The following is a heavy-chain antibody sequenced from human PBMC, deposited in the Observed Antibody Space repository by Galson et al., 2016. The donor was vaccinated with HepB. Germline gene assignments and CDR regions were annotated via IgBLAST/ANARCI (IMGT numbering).Heavy chain of an antibody. CDR3: ARVACELVVSLGLYYFDY. Sequence: SVKVSCKASGYTFKTYAITWVRQAPGQGLEWMGGIIPKFGTVNYAQKFRGRVTITADESTNVAYMELSSRRYDDAAVYDYARVACELVVSLGLYYFDYWGQGTLVIVSS. CDR1: GYTFKTYA. J-gene: IGHJ4*02. V-gene: IGHV1-69*13. D-gene: IGHD2-15*01. CDR2: IIPKFGTV.